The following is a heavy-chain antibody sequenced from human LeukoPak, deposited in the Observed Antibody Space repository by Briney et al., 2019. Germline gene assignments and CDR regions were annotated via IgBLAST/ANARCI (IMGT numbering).Heavy chain of an antibody. CDR1: GFSFSSEY. V-gene: IGHV3-53*05. Sequence: GGSLRLSCAASGFSFSSEYMNWVRQAPGEGLEWVSVIYSDDSTYYTHSVKGRFTISRDNSKNTLYLQMNSLRAEDTAVYYCVLSAGGYWGQGTLVTVSS. D-gene: IGHD3-16*02. CDR3: VLSAGGY. J-gene: IGHJ4*02. CDR2: IYSDDST.